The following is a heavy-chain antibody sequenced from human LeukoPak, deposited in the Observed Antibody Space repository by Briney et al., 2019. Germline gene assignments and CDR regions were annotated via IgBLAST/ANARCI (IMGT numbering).Heavy chain of an antibody. CDR1: GFTFSSYW. CDR3: ARAQIAAAYYYYYYGMDV. Sequence: GGSLRLSCAASGFTFSSYWMSWVRQAPGKGLEWVANIKQDGSEKYYVDSVKGRFTISRDNAKNSLYLQMNSLRAEDTAVYYCARAQIAAAYYYYYYGMDVWGQGTTVTVSS. CDR2: IKQDGSEK. V-gene: IGHV3-7*01. D-gene: IGHD6-13*01. J-gene: IGHJ6*02.